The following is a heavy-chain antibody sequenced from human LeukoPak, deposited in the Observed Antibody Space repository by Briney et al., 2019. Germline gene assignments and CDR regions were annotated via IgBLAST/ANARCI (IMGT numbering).Heavy chain of an antibody. V-gene: IGHV3-23*01. Sequence: GGSLRLSCAASGFTFNSYAMSWVRQAPGKGLEWVSAISGRGGSTYYADSVKGRFTISRDNSKSTLFLQMNSLRADDTAVYYCAKELDTAMLPFFGYWGQGTLVTVSS. D-gene: IGHD5-18*01. CDR2: ISGRGGST. J-gene: IGHJ4*02. CDR3: AKELDTAMLPFFGY. CDR1: GFTFNSYA.